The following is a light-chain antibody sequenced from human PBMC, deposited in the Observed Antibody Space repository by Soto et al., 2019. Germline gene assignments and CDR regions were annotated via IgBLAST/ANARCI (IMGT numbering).Light chain of an antibody. CDR3: ETWDSNIWV. V-gene: IGLV4-60*02. J-gene: IGLJ3*02. Sequence: QSVLTQSSSASASLGSSVKLTCTLSSGHSSYIIAWHQQQPGKAPRYLMKLEGSGSYNKGSGVHDRYSGSSSGADRYLTISHLPFEDEADYYCETWDSNIWVFGGGTKLTVL. CDR1: SGHSSYI. CDR2: LEGSGSY.